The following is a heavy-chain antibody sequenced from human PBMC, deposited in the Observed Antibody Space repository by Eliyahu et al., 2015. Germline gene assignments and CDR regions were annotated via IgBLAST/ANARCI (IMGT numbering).Heavy chain of an antibody. CDR1: XFTFSSYS. CDR2: ISSSSSYI. V-gene: IGHV3-21*01. D-gene: IGHD5-12*01. CDR3: AREDSGYDYSLDY. Sequence: EVQLVXSGGGLVKPGGSLXLSCXXSXFTFSSYSMNWVRQAPGKGLGWVSSISSSSSYIYYADSVKGRFTISRDNAKNSLYLQMNSLRAEDTAVYYCAREDSGYDYSLDYWGQGTLVTVSS. J-gene: IGHJ4*02.